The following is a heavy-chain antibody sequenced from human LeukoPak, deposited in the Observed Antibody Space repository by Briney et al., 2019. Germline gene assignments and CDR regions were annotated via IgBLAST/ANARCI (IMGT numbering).Heavy chain of an antibody. Sequence: GESLSLSCAASGFTFSSYGMHWVRQASGKGLEWVAVISYDGSNKYYADSVKGRFTISRDNSKNTLYLQMNSLRAEDTAVYYCATSGRYCSGGSCYAFDYWGRGTLVTVSS. V-gene: IGHV3-30*03. CDR3: ATSGRYCSGGSCYAFDY. CDR1: GFTFSSYG. J-gene: IGHJ4*02. D-gene: IGHD2-15*01. CDR2: ISYDGSNK.